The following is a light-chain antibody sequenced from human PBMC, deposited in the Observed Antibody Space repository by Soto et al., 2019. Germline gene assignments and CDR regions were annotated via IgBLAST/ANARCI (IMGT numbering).Light chain of an antibody. J-gene: IGKJ4*01. V-gene: IGKV3-20*01. CDR1: QSVSSSY. CDR3: QQYINWPRLS. Sequence: EIVLTQSPGTLSLSPGERATLSCRASQSVSSSYLAWYQQKPGQAPRLLIYGASSRATGIPDRFSGSGSGTEFTLTISSLRSEDFAVYYCQQYINWPRLSFGGGTKVDIK. CDR2: GAS.